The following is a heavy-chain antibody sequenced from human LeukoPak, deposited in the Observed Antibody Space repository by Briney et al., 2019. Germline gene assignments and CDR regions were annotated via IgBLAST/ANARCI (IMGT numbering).Heavy chain of an antibody. D-gene: IGHD3-10*01. J-gene: IGHJ4*02. V-gene: IGHV1-18*01. CDR3: ARDRAYYGSGSYLN. CDR1: GYTFTSYG. Sequence: ASVKVSFKASGYTFTSYGISWVRQAPGPGLEWMGWISAYNGNTNYAQKLQGRVTMTTDTSTSTAYMELRSLRSDDTAVYYCARDRAYYGSGSYLNWGQGTLVTVSS. CDR2: ISAYNGNT.